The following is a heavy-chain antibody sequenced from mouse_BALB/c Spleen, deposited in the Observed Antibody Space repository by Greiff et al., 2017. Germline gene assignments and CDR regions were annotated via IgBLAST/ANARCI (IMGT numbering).Heavy chain of an antibody. CDR1: GFTFSSFG. J-gene: IGHJ3*01. Sequence: EVHLVESGGGLVQPGGSRKLSCAASGFTFSSFGMHWVRQAPEKGLEWVAYISSGSSTIYYADTVKGRFTISRDNPKNTLFLQMTSLRSEDTAMYYCARDGHDGGFAYWGQGTLVTVSA. CDR3: ARDGHDGGFAY. V-gene: IGHV5-17*02. CDR2: ISSGSSTI. D-gene: IGHD2-12*01.